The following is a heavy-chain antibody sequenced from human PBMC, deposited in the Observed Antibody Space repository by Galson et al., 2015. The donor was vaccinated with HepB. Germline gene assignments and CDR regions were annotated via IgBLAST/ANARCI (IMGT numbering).Heavy chain of an antibody. CDR1: GFTFSSYS. CDR2: ISSSSSTI. CDR3: ARENSYGYVY. Sequence: SLRLSCAASGFTFSSYSMNWVRQAPGKGLEWVSYISSSSSTIYYADSAKGRFTISRDNAMNSLYLQMNSLRDEDTAVYYCARENSYGYVYWGQGTLVTVSS. J-gene: IGHJ4*02. D-gene: IGHD5-18*01. V-gene: IGHV3-48*02.